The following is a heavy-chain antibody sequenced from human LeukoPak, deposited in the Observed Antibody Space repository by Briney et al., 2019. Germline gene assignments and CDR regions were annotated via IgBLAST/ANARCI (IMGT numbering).Heavy chain of an antibody. CDR3: ARSPKSPVSVGPYYGMDV. D-gene: IGHD1-26*01. V-gene: IGHV3-11*01. Sequence: GGSLRLSCAVSGFTFSDYYMSWVRQAPGKGLEWVSYISSSGSTIYYADSVKGRFTISRDNAKNSLYLQMNSLRAEDTAVYYCARSPKSPVSVGPYYGMDVWGQGTTVTVSS. CDR1: GFTFSDYY. CDR2: ISSSGSTI. J-gene: IGHJ6*02.